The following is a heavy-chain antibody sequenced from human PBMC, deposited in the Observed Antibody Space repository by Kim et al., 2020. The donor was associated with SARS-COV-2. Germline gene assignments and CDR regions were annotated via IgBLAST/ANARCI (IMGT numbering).Heavy chain of an antibody. V-gene: IGHV3-21*01. CDR3: AGSVVTTMVVFDK. CDR2: INIRSSYT. Sequence: GGSLRLSCAASGFSFSGYYVISCVRHAPGKRLEWVSSINIRSSYTYSAASVKGRSTISTDNARNPLFLKMNSLTADATAVYYCAGSVVTTMVVFDKWGQG. CDR1: GFSFSGYYV. J-gene: IGHJ4*02. D-gene: IGHD2-15*01.